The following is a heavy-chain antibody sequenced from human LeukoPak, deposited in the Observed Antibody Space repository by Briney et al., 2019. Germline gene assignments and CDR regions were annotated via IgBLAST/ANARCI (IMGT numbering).Heavy chain of an antibody. CDR2: IWYDGSPK. D-gene: IGHD1-26*01. V-gene: IGHV3-33*01. CDR1: GIPFSKYG. J-gene: IGHJ3*01. CDR3: VTHYKWDLLVHAFDF. Sequence: PGGSLRLSCAVSGIPFSKYGMHWVRQAPGKGLEWVATIWYDGSPKMYADSAKGRFTISRDDSKNMLYLQMNSLRVEDTAEYYCVTHYKWDLLVHAFDFWGQGTRVTVSP.